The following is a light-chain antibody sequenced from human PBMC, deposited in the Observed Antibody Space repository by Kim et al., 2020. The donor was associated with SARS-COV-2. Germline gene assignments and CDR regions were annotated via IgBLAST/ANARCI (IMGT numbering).Light chain of an antibody. CDR3: QQYNNWPYT. CDR1: QSVSSN. J-gene: IGKJ2*01. CDR2: GAS. V-gene: IGKV3-15*01. Sequence: EIVMTQSPATLSVSPGERATLSCRASQSVSSNLAWYQQKPGQAPRLLIYGASTRATGLPARFSGSGSGTEFTLTINSLQSEDFAVYYCQQYNNWPYTFGQGTKLEIK.